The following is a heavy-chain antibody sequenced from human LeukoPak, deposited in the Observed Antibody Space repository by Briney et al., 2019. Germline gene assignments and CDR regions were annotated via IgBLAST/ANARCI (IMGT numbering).Heavy chain of an antibody. V-gene: IGHV3-23*01. Sequence: GGSLRLSCAASGFTFSSYAMSWVRQAPEKGLEWVSTISGSGGGTYYADSVKGRFTISRDDSKSTLYLQMNSLRAEDTAVYYCAKDLGRYRNNYFDSWGQGTLITVSS. J-gene: IGHJ4*02. D-gene: IGHD1-26*01. CDR3: AKDLGRYRNNYFDS. CDR2: ISGSGGGT. CDR1: GFTFSSYA.